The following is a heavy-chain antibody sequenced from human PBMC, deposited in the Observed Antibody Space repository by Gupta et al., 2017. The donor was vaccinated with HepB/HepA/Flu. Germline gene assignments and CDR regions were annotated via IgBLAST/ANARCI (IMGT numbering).Heavy chain of an antibody. J-gene: IGHJ4*02. D-gene: IGHD4/OR15-4a*01. CDR2: IIPILGTA. Sequence: QVQLVQSGAEVKKPGSSVKLSCKASGGTFSSYAVSWVRQAPGHGLELMGGIIPILGTANYAQNFRGGVTMTANESTGKAYMELSSLRSKNTAVYYCAGGGGWVLTYRAYFDYWGQGTLVTVSS. V-gene: IGHV1-69*01. CDR1: GGTFSSYA. CDR3: AGGGGWVLTYRAYFDY.